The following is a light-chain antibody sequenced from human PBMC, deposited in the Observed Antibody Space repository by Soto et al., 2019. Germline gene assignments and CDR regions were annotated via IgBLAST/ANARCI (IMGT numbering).Light chain of an antibody. CDR3: QQYNNWPLYT. CDR2: RAS. J-gene: IGKJ2*01. Sequence: EIVMTQSPATLSVSPGERATLSCRASQSVSSNLAWYQQNPGQAPRLLIYRASTRATGIPARFSGSGSGTEFTLTISSLQSEDFAVYYCQQYNNWPLYTFGQGTKLEIK. CDR1: QSVSSN. V-gene: IGKV3-15*01.